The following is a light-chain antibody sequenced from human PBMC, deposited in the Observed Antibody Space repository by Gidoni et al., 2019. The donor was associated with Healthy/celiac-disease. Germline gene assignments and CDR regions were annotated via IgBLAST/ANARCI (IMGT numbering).Light chain of an antibody. J-gene: IGKJ5*01. CDR1: QGISSY. V-gene: IGKV1-8*01. CDR3: QQYYSYPLIT. Sequence: AIRMTQSPSSFSASTGDRVTITCRASQGISSYLAWYQQKPGKAPKLLIYAASTLQSGVPSRFSGSGSGTDFTLTISCLQSEDFATYYCQQYYSYPLITFGQXTRLEIK. CDR2: AAS.